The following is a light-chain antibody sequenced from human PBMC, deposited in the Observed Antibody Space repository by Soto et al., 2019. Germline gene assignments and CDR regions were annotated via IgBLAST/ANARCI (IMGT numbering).Light chain of an antibody. V-gene: IGLV1-40*01. CDR2: GDN. Sequence: QSVLTQPPSVSGAPGQRVTIPCTGSSSNIVSFYDVHWYQQLPGTVPKLLIYGDNNRPSGVPDRFASAKSVTAASLALTALQAEDDADYYCQSYDNSLNHVVFGGGTKLTVL. CDR3: QSYDNSLNHVV. J-gene: IGLJ2*01. CDR1: SSNIVSFYD.